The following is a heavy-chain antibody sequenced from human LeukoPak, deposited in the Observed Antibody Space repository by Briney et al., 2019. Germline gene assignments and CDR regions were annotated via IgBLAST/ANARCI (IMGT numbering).Heavy chain of an antibody. CDR3: AKRPGYGFAFDI. Sequence: GGSLRLSCAASGFTFSSYWMHWVRQAPGKGLEWVSTIVLSDGRTFYADSVEGRFTISSDDSKTTLYLQMNSLRAEDTAVYYCAKRPGYGFAFDIWGRGTVVTVSS. V-gene: IGHV3-23*01. J-gene: IGHJ3*02. CDR1: GFTFSSYW. CDR2: IVLSDGRT. D-gene: IGHD2-15*01.